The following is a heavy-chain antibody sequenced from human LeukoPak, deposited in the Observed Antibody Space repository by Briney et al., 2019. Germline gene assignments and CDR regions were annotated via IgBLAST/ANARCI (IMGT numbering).Heavy chain of an antibody. Sequence: SETLSLTCTVSGGSISTYYWSWMRQPPGRGLEWIGYVYYSGSTNHNPSLQSRVTISVDTSKNQFSLKLNSVTAADTAVYYCARGGVPGGFYGSFDYWGQGTLVSVSS. J-gene: IGHJ4*02. D-gene: IGHD3-3*01. CDR1: GGSISTYY. CDR3: ARGGVPGGFYGSFDY. CDR2: VYYSGST. V-gene: IGHV4-59*01.